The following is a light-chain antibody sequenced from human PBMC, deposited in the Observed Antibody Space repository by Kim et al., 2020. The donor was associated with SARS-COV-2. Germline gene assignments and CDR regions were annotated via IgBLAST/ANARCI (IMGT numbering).Light chain of an antibody. CDR3: QQYGSAPQT. Sequence: SPGERATLPCRASQSVSSSYLAWYQQQPGQAPRLLIYGASSRATGIPDRFSGSGSGTDFTLTISRLEPEDFAVYYCQQYGSAPQTFGQGTKVDIK. CDR1: QSVSSSY. J-gene: IGKJ1*01. V-gene: IGKV3-20*01. CDR2: GAS.